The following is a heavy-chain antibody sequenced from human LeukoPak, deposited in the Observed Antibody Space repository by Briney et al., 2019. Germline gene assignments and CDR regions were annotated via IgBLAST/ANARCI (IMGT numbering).Heavy chain of an antibody. V-gene: IGHV4-38-2*01. Sequence: SETLSLTCAVSGYSISSGYYWGWIRQPPGQGLEWIGSIYHSGSTYYNPSLKSRVTISVDTSKNQFSLKLSSVTAAGTAVYYCARVVTIFGVVKSFFDYWGQGTLVTVSS. CDR1: GYSISSGYY. J-gene: IGHJ4*02. D-gene: IGHD3-3*01. CDR3: ARVVTIFGVVKSFFDY. CDR2: IYHSGST.